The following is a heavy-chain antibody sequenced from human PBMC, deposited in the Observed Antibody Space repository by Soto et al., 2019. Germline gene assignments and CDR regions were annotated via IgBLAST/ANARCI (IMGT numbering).Heavy chain of an antibody. J-gene: IGHJ4*02. Sequence: HPGGSLRLSCAVSGFTVSTYGMHWVRQAPGKGLEWVAVISRDGGTKFYADSVKGRFTISRDNSRNTLFLEMNSLRGDDMAVYYCTGEVASGYWGQGTLVTVS. CDR1: GFTVSTYG. CDR3: TGEVASGY. CDR2: ISRDGGTK. D-gene: IGHD2-8*02. V-gene: IGHV3-30*03.